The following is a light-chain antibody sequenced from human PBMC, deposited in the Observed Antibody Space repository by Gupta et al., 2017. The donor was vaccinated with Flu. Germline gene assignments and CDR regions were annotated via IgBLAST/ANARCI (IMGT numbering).Light chain of an antibody. J-gene: IGKJ1*01. CDR1: QSVSSN. V-gene: IGKV3-15*01. Sequence: PATLSVSPGERATLSCRASQSVSSNLAWYQQKPGQAPRLLIYGASTRATGISARFRCSGSGTEFTLTISSLQSEDFAVYYCQQYHNWPRTFGQGTKGKIK. CDR2: GAS. CDR3: QQYHNWPRT.